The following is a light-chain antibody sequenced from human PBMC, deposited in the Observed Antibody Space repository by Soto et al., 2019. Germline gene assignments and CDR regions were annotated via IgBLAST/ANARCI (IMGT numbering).Light chain of an antibody. CDR2: AAS. CDR1: QSINIY. J-gene: IGKJ2*01. CDR3: QQSYRSPYT. Sequence: MTQSPSSLSASVGDRVTVTCRASQSINIYLNWYQQKPGKAPTLLIYAASNLQSGVPSRFSGGGSRTDFTLTISSLQAEDFATYYCQQSYRSPYTFGQGTKLEIK. V-gene: IGKV1-39*01.